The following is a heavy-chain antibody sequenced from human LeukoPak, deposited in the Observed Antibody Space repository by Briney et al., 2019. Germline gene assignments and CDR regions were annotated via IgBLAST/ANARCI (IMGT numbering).Heavy chain of an antibody. J-gene: IGHJ4*02. CDR3: GTSEVGSSSYEAYDY. D-gene: IGHD1-26*01. Sequence: SETLSLTCTVSGDSISDYHWSWIRQPAGKGLEWIGRIINSGVTNYNPSLNSRVTISVDRSKNQFSLRLTSVTAADTAVYYCGTSEVGSSSYEAYDYWGQGTQVTVSA. V-gene: IGHV4-4*07. CDR1: GDSISDYH. CDR2: IINSGVT.